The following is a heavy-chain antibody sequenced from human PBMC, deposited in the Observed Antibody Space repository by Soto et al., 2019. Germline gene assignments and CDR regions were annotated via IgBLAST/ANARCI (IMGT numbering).Heavy chain of an antibody. Sequence: SETLSLTCTVSGGSISSGGYYWSWIRQHPGKGLEWIGYIYYSGSTYYNPSLKSRVTISVDTSKNQFSLKLSSVTAADTAVYSCARDSPIAAAGTGFDPWGQGTLVTVSS. D-gene: IGHD6-13*01. CDR1: GGSISSGGYY. CDR3: ARDSPIAAAGTGFDP. V-gene: IGHV4-31*03. CDR2: IYYSGST. J-gene: IGHJ5*02.